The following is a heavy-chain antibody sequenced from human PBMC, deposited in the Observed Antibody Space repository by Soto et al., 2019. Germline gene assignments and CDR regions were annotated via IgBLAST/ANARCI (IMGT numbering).Heavy chain of an antibody. Sequence: EVQLVESGGGLVKPGGSLRLSCAASGFTFSSYSMKWVRQAPGKGLEWVSSISSSSSYIYYADSVKGRFTISRDNAKNSLYLQMNSLRAEDTAVYYCARGLYYYDSSGYYSPWGQGTLVTVSS. CDR2: ISSSSSYI. CDR1: GFTFSSYS. D-gene: IGHD3-22*01. CDR3: ARGLYYYDSSGYYSP. V-gene: IGHV3-21*01. J-gene: IGHJ5*02.